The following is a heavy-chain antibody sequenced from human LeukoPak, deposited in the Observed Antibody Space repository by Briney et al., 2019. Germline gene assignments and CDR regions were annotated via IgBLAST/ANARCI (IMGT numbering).Heavy chain of an antibody. Sequence: GGSLRLSCAASGFTVSNSYMSWVRRAPGKGLQYVSSISSGGTPQYAASVKGRFTISRDNSRNTLYFQMNSLRAEDTAVYYCARDQGVGHYFDSWGQGTLVTVSS. V-gene: IGHV3-53*01. J-gene: IGHJ4*02. CDR3: ARDQGVGHYFDS. D-gene: IGHD3-10*01. CDR2: ISSGGTP. CDR1: GFTVSNSY.